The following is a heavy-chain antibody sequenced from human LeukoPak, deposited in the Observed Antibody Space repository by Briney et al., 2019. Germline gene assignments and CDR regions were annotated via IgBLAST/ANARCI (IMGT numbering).Heavy chain of an antibody. Sequence: GGSMTLSCVGSAFNFINYWMSWVRQAPGKGLEWVANINEDGSKRFHADSVEGRFTISRDNGKKLMFLQMNNVRAEDTALYYCTTSNYGRRDFWGQRVPVTVSS. V-gene: IGHV3-7*01. J-gene: IGHJ4*02. D-gene: IGHD4-17*01. CDR3: TTSNYGRRDF. CDR2: INEDGSKR. CDR1: AFNFINYW.